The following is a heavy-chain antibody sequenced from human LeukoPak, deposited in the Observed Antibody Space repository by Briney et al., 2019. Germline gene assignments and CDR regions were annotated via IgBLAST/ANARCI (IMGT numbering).Heavy chain of an antibody. CDR1: GGSISSSSYY. V-gene: IGHV4-39*01. CDR3: PRHYDYASDYYGMDV. CDR2: IYYSGST. J-gene: IGHJ6*02. Sequence: PSETLSLTCTVSGGSISSSSYYWGWIRQPPGKGLEWIGSIYYSGSTYYNPSLKSRVTISVDTSKNQFSLKLSSVTAADTAVYYCPRHYDYASDYYGMDVWGQGTTVTVSS. D-gene: IGHD3-16*01.